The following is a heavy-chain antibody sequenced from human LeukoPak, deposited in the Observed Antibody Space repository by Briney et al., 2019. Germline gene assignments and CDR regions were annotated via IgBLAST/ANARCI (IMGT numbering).Heavy chain of an antibody. Sequence: ASVKVSCKASGYTFTSYAMNWVRQAPGQGLEWMGWINTNTGNPTYAQGFTGRFVFSLDTSVSTAYLQISSLKAEDTAVYYCASGPDYGDDGPYYYYYMDVWGKGTTVTVSS. CDR1: GYTFTSYA. CDR3: ASGPDYGDDGPYYYYYMDV. D-gene: IGHD4-17*01. J-gene: IGHJ6*03. CDR2: INTNTGNP. V-gene: IGHV7-4-1*02.